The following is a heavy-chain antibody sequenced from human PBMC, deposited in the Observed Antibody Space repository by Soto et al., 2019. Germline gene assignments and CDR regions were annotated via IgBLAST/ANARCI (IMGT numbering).Heavy chain of an antibody. CDR3: ARHFPSGTYPLDY. CDR1: GDSIRNYY. CDR2: IHSSGTSGTT. Sequence: SETLSLTCTVSGDSIRNYYWSWFRQSPGKGLEWIAYIHSSGTSGTTNYNPSLRTRVTISVDTSKNQVYLKVTSVTAADTALYYCARHFPSGTYPLDYWGQGAQVTVS. D-gene: IGHD3-10*01. J-gene: IGHJ4*02. V-gene: IGHV4-59*08.